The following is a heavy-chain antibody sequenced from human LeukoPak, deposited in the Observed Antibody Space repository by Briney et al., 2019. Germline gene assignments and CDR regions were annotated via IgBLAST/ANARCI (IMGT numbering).Heavy chain of an antibody. J-gene: IGHJ5*02. CDR1: GGSISSSSYY. D-gene: IGHD3-9*01. CDR3: ARVGRYWDWSHLFNWFDP. Sequence: PSETLSLTCTVSGGSISSSSYYWGWIRQPPGKGLEWIGSIYYSGSTYYNPSLKSRVTISVDTSKNQFSLKLSSVTAADTAVYYCARVGRYWDWSHLFNWFDPWGQGTLVTVSS. CDR2: IYYSGST. V-gene: IGHV4-39*01.